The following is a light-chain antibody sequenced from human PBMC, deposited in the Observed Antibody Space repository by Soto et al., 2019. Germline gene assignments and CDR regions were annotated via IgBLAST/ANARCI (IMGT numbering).Light chain of an antibody. Sequence: QSVLTQPASVSGSPGQSITISCTGTSSDVGGYNYVSWYQQHPGKGPKLMIYEVSNRPSGVSNRFSGSKSGNTASLTISGLQAEDEADYYCSSYTSSSTLGHVVFGGGTKVTVL. J-gene: IGLJ2*01. CDR2: EVS. V-gene: IGLV2-14*01. CDR1: SSDVGGYNY. CDR3: SSYTSSSTLGHVV.